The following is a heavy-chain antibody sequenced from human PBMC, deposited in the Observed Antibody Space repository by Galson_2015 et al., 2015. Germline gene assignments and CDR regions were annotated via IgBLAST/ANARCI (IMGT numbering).Heavy chain of an antibody. J-gene: IGHJ2*01. CDR1: GITFSNYW. CDR2: IKQDGSEM. D-gene: IGHD3-16*01. V-gene: IGHV3-7*01. Sequence: SLRLSCAVSGITFSNYWMTWGRQAPGKGLEWVAIIKQDGSEMYYVDSVKGRFTISRDNAKNLVYLQMSSLRGDDTAAYFCAGGGGWIFEIWGRGTLVTVSS. CDR3: AGGGGWIFEI.